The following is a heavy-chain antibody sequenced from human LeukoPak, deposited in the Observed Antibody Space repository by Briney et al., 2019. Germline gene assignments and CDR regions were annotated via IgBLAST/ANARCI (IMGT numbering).Heavy chain of an antibody. V-gene: IGHV4-39*07. J-gene: IGHJ4*02. CDR1: GGSISSSSYY. CDR3: ARDPPYSGSYLDFDY. CDR2: IYYSGST. D-gene: IGHD1-26*01. Sequence: SETLSLTCTVSGGSISSSSYYWGWIRQPPGKGLEWIGSIYYSGSTYYNPSLKSRVTISLDTSKNQFSLKLSSVTAADTAVYYCARDPPYSGSYLDFDYWGQGTLVTVSS.